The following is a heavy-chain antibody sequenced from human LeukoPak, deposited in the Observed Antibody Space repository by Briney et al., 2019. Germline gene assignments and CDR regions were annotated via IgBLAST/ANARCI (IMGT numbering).Heavy chain of an antibody. Sequence: ASVKVSCKGSGYTFTGYYMHWVRQAPGQGLEWMGWINPNSGDTNYAQKFQGRVTMTRDTSISTLHMELSRLTSDDTAVYYCARHRSTRAFDYWGQGTLVTVSS. CDR3: ARHRSTRAFDY. CDR1: GYTFTGYY. J-gene: IGHJ4*02. CDR2: INPNSGDT. D-gene: IGHD2-2*01. V-gene: IGHV1-2*02.